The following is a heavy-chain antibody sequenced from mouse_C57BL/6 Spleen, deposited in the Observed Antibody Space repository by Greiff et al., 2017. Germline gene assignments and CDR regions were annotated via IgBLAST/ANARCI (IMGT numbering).Heavy chain of an antibody. CDR3: ARMNKNWAYAMYY. Sequence: QVQLQQPGAELVRPGSSVKLSCKASGYTFTSYWMHWVKQRPIQGLEWIGNIDPSDSETHYNQKFKDKATLTLDKSSRTAYMQLSRLTSEDSSVYYCARMNKNWAYAMYYWGQGTSVTVSS. V-gene: IGHV1-52*01. D-gene: IGHD4-1*01. CDR1: GYTFTSYW. CDR2: IDPSDSET. J-gene: IGHJ4*01.